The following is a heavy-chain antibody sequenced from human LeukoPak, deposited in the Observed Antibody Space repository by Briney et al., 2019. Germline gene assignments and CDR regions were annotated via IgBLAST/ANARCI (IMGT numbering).Heavy chain of an antibody. V-gene: IGHV3-48*03. D-gene: IGHD3-22*01. Sequence: GGSLRLSCAASGFSFSSYEMNWVRQAPGKGLEWISYISASGTLTHYADSVEGRFTISRDNAKNSLYLQMNSLRAEDTAVYYCARDLDRSSAYDSSGYYSAGLSHAFDIWGQGTMVTVSS. CDR3: ARDLDRSSAYDSSGYYSAGLSHAFDI. CDR1: GFSFSSYE. CDR2: ISASGTLT. J-gene: IGHJ3*02.